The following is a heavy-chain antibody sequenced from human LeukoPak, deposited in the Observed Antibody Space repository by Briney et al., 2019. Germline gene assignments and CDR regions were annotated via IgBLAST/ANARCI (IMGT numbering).Heavy chain of an antibody. J-gene: IGHJ4*02. CDR2: ISTGTYI. CDR1: GFTFSRFE. CDR3: TREQDREAAATVVGDY. Sequence: PGGSVRLSCVASGFTFSRFEMNWVRQAPGKGLEWISHISTGTYIAYTDSVKGRFTISRDNAKNSLYLQMNSLRAEDTAVYYCTREQDREAAATVVGDYWGQGTLVTVSS. D-gene: IGHD4-23*01. V-gene: IGHV3-48*03.